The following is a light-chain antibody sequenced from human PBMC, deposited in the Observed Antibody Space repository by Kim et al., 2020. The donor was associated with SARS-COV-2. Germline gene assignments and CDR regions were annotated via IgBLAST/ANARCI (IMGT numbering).Light chain of an antibody. CDR3: QQYGSSPRT. Sequence: LAPGQRATLSCRASQTVTTYLAWYQQKPGQAPRLLIYGASSRATGIPDRFSGSGSGTDFTLTISRLEPEDFAVYYCQQYGSSPRTFGQGTKVEIK. CDR1: QTVTTY. J-gene: IGKJ1*01. V-gene: IGKV3-20*01. CDR2: GAS.